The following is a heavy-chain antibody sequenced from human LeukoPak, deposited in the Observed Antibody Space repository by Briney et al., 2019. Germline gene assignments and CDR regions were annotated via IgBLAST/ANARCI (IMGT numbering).Heavy chain of an antibody. CDR1: GLTFSSYD. J-gene: IGHJ6*02. V-gene: IGHV3-21*01. D-gene: IGHD4-17*01. CDR2: ISSSSSYI. CDR3: ARTVTTFRDYYYYGMDV. Sequence: GGSLRLSCEASGLTFSSYDMNWVRQAPGKGLEWVSSISSSSSYIYYADSVKGRFTISRDNAKNSLYLQMNSLRAEDTAVYYCARTVTTFRDYYYYGMDVWGQGTTVTVSS.